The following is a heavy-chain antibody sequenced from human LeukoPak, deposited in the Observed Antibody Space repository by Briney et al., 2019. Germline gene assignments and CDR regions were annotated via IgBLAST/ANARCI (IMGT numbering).Heavy chain of an antibody. J-gene: IGHJ4*02. CDR2: ISYDGSNK. CDR3: AKGYSSGWLLFDY. Sequence: GGSLRLSCAASGFTFRNYAMHWVRQAPGKGLEWVAVISYDGSNKYYADSVKGRFTISRDNSKNTLYLQMNSLRAEDTAVYYCAKGYSSGWLLFDYWGQGTLVTVSS. D-gene: IGHD6-19*01. V-gene: IGHV3-30*04. CDR1: GFTFRNYA.